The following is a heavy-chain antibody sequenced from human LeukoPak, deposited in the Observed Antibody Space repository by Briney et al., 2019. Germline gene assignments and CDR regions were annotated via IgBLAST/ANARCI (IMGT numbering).Heavy chain of an antibody. J-gene: IGHJ5*02. CDR2: IYPGDSDT. V-gene: IGHV5-51*01. D-gene: IGHD3-10*02. Sequence: GASLKISYKGSGSSFTSYWIGWVRPMPGKGLEWMGIIYPGDSDTRYSPSFQGQVTISADKSISTAYLQWSNLKASDTAMYYCARRYFRRSFNWFDPWGQGTLVTVSS. CDR1: GSSFTSYW. CDR3: ARRYFRRSFNWFDP.